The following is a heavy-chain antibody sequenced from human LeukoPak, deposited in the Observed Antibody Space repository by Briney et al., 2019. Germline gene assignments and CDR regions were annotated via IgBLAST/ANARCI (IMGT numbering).Heavy chain of an antibody. J-gene: IGHJ4*02. CDR2: IKQDGSEK. Sequence: PGGSLRLSCAASGFTFSSYWMSWVRQAPGKGLEWAANIKQDGSEKYYVDSVKGRFTISRDNAKNSLYLQMNSLRAEDTAVYYCARANFLYCSSTTCLFDYWGQGTLVTVSS. D-gene: IGHD2-2*01. CDR1: GFTFSSYW. CDR3: ARANFLYCSSTTCLFDY. V-gene: IGHV3-7*03.